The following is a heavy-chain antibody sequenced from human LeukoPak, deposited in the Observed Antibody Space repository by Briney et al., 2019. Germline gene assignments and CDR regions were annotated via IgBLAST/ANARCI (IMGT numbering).Heavy chain of an antibody. Sequence: GGSLRLSCAASEFTVSTNYMNWVRQAPGKGLEWVSAIYSGGTTYYAGSVKGRFTISRDTSKNTLYLQMNSLRAEDTAVYYCARDKFRGYFDYWGQGTLVTVSS. CDR1: EFTVSTNY. CDR3: ARDKFRGYFDY. V-gene: IGHV3-66*01. D-gene: IGHD3-10*01. J-gene: IGHJ4*02. CDR2: IYSGGTT.